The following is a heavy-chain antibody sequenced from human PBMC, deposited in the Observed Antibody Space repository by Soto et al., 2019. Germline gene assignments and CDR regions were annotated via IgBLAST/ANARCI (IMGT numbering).Heavy chain of an antibody. CDR1: GFTFSSYG. D-gene: IGHD3-10*01. CDR2: IWYDGSNK. CDR3: AREGRYYYGSGSPLTYFDY. V-gene: IGHV3-33*01. J-gene: IGHJ4*02. Sequence: GGSLRLSCAASGFTFSSYGMHWVRQAPGKGLEWVAVIWYDGSNKYYADSVKGRFTISRDNSKNTLYLQMNSLRAEDTAVYYCAREGRYYYGSGSPLTYFDYWGQGTLVTVSS.